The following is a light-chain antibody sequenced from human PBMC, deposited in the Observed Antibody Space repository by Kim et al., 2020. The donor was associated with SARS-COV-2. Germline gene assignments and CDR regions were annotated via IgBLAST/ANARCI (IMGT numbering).Light chain of an antibody. Sequence: EIAMTQSPATLSVSPGERITLSCRASQSVSSNLAWYQQKPGQAPRLLMYGAYTRATGIPARFSGSGSGTEFTLTISSLQSEDFAAYYCQQYNSWPQTFGQGTKVDIK. CDR1: QSVSSN. V-gene: IGKV3-15*01. J-gene: IGKJ1*01. CDR3: QQYNSWPQT. CDR2: GAY.